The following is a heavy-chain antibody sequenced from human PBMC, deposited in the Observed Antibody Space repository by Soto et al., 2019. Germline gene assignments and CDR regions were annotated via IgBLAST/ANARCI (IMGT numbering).Heavy chain of an antibody. Sequence: PGGSLRLSCTASGFTFGDYAMNWVRQAPGKGLEWVSSISSSSSYIYYADSVKGRFTISRDNAKNSLYLQMNSLRAEDTAVYYCARDAGYSSSWYIPPFDWFDPWGRGTLVTVSS. CDR1: GFTFGDYA. D-gene: IGHD6-13*01. CDR2: ISSSSSYI. CDR3: ARDAGYSSSWYIPPFDWFDP. J-gene: IGHJ5*02. V-gene: IGHV3-21*01.